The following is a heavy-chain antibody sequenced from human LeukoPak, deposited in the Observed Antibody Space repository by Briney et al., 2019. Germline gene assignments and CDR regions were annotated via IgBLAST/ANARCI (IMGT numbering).Heavy chain of an antibody. Sequence: PGGSLRLSCAASGFTFSTYSINWVRQAPGKGLEWVSSIDSSSSYIYYADSVKGRFTISRDNAKNSLYLQMNSQRAEDTAVYYCARDPLGLRIPMDVWGKGTTVTVSS. CDR1: GFTFSTYS. J-gene: IGHJ6*03. CDR2: IDSSSSYI. V-gene: IGHV3-21*01. D-gene: IGHD1-26*01. CDR3: ARDPLGLRIPMDV.